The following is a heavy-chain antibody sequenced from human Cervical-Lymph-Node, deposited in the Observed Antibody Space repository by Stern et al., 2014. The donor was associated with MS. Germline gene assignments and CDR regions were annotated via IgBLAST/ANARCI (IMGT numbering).Heavy chain of an antibody. CDR1: GFTFRSFA. Sequence: EVQLVQSGGGLVQSGGSLRLSCAVSGFTFRSFAMSWVRQAPGKGLEGVSAISGSGRSTYYADSVKGRFTISRDNSKNTLYLQMNSLRAEDTAVYYCAKDSSSWPENYFDYWGQGTPVTVSS. J-gene: IGHJ4*02. CDR3: AKDSSSWPENYFDY. D-gene: IGHD6-13*01. V-gene: IGHV3-23*04. CDR2: ISGSGRST.